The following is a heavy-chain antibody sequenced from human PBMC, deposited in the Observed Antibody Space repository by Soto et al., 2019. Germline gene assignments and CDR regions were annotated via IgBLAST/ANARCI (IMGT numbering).Heavy chain of an antibody. Sequence: ASVKVSCKAPRDTFTSYYINWVRQAPGQGLEWMGVINPHGGSTAYAQKFKGRVTLTRDTSASTVYMEVSSLTSEDTAIYYCARMESFGSLNWFDPWGQGTLVTVSS. CDR2: INPHGGST. D-gene: IGHD5-18*01. CDR1: RDTFTSYY. CDR3: ARMESFGSLNWFDP. J-gene: IGHJ5*02. V-gene: IGHV1-46*01.